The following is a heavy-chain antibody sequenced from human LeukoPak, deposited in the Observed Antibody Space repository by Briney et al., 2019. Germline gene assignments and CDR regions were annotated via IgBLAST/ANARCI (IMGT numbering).Heavy chain of an antibody. D-gene: IGHD3-3*01. Sequence: GTLSLTCAVSGGSISSSNWWSWVRQAPGKGLGGVASIKKDENEIHYVDSVRGRLTVSRDNAKNTLYLQTDSLRDEDTAVYYCARLWGDVTIFDYWGQGTLVTVSS. CDR1: GGSISSSNW. J-gene: IGHJ4*02. V-gene: IGHV3-7*01. CDR2: IKKDENEI. CDR3: ARLWGDVTIFDY.